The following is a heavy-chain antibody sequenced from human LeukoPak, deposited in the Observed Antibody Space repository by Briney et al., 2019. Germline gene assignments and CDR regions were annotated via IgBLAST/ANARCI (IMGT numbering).Heavy chain of an antibody. CDR3: ARGVYYDSSGYYSGYKAEYFQH. CDR1: GYTFTSYY. V-gene: IGHV1-46*01. D-gene: IGHD3-22*01. CDR2: INPSGGST. J-gene: IGHJ1*01. Sequence: GASVKVSCKASGYTFTSYYMHWVRQAPGQGLEWMGIINPSGGSTSYAQKFQGRVTMTGDTSTSTVYMELSSLRSEDTAVYYCARGVYYDSSGYYSGYKAEYFQHWGQGTLVTVSS.